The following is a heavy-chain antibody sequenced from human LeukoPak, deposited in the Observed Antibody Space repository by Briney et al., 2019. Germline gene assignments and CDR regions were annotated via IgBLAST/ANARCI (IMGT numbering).Heavy chain of an antibody. D-gene: IGHD6-19*01. Sequence: PGGSPRLSCAASGFTFNNYHMNGVRQAPGEGLEWVSSISSSSSHIYYAESVKGRFTISRDNAKNSLYLQMNSLRAEDTAVYYCARDVQMLRQWVVWISFDYWGQGTLVTVSS. CDR3: ARDVQMLRQWVVWISFDY. CDR2: ISSSSSHI. J-gene: IGHJ4*02. CDR1: GFTFNNYH. V-gene: IGHV3-21*01.